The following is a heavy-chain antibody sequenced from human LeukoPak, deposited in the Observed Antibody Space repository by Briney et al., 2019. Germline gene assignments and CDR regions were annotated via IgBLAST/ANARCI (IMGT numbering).Heavy chain of an antibody. J-gene: IGHJ4*02. V-gene: IGHV3-7*01. CDR2: IRQDGSDK. Sequence: GGSLRLSCAASGFIFSTQWMNWARQAPGKGLEWVASIRQDGSDKYYVDSVKGRFTVSRDNAKNALYLQMNNLRVEDTAVYYCVLATDYWGQGTLVTVSS. CDR1: GFIFSTQW. CDR3: VLATDY.